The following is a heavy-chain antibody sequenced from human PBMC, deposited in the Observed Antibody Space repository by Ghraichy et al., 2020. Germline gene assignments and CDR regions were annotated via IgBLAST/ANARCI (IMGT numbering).Heavy chain of an antibody. D-gene: IGHD1-26*01. V-gene: IGHV3-21*01. CDR3: ARVFSGSRPSFDY. J-gene: IGHJ4*02. CDR1: GFTFSSYS. CDR2: ISSSSSYI. Sequence: GGSLRLSCAASGFTFSSYSMNWVRQAPGKGLEWVSSISSSSSYIYYADSVKGRFTISRDNAKNSLYLQMNSLRAEDTAVYYCARVFSGSRPSFDYWGQGTLVTVSS.